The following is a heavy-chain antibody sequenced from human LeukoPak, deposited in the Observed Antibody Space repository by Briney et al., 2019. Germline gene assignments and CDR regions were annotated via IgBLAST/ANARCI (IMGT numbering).Heavy chain of an antibody. Sequence: SETLSLTCTVSGDSIGSYYWSWIRQPPGKGLEWIAYISDIGSINYNPSLKSRVTISLDTSKNQFSLKLSSVTAADTAVYYCARPRIAAAGTGWFDPWGQGTLVTVSS. CDR1: GDSIGSYY. D-gene: IGHD6-13*01. J-gene: IGHJ5*02. CDR2: ISDIGSI. CDR3: ARPRIAAAGTGWFDP. V-gene: IGHV4-59*08.